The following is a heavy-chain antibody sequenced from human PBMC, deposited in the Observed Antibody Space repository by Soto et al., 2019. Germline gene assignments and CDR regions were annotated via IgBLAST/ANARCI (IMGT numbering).Heavy chain of an antibody. J-gene: IGHJ5*02. CDR2: IWYDGSNK. CDR1: GFTFISYG. V-gene: IGHV3-33*01. D-gene: IGHD5-12*01. CDR3: ARDKAKGRLRPNSFDP. Sequence: PGGSLRLSCAASGFTFISYGMHWVRQAPGRGLEWVAVIWYDGSNKYYADSVKGRFTISRDNSKNTLYLQMNSLRAEDTAVYYCARDKAKGRLRPNSFDPWGQGTLVTVSS.